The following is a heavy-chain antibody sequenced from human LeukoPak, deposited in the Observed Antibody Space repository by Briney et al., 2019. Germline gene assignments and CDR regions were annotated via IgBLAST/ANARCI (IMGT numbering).Heavy chain of an antibody. CDR3: ARDPGLQLLWGELYYFDY. CDR2: IYYSGST. CDR1: GGSISSSSYY. Sequence: SETLSLTCTVSGGSISSSSYYWGWIRQPPGKGLEWIGSIYYSGSTYYNPSLKSRVTISVDTSKNQFSLRLSSVTAADTAVYYCARDPGLQLLWGELYYFDYWGQGTLVTVSS. V-gene: IGHV4-39*07. D-gene: IGHD2-2*01. J-gene: IGHJ4*02.